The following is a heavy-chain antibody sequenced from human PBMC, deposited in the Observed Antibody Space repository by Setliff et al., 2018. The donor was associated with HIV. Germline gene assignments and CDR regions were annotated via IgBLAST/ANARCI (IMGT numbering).Heavy chain of an antibody. J-gene: IGHJ4*02. CDR2: IDWDDDE. V-gene: IGHV2-70*11. CDR1: GFSLTTTGMC. CDR3: ARIKGSCYVDY. Sequence: SGPTLVNPTQTLTLTCTFSGFSLTTTGMCVTWIRQPPGKALEWLARIDWDDDEYYSTSLKTRLTNSKDTSKNQVALTMTNMDAVDTATYYCARIKGSCYVDYWGQGTLVTVSS. D-gene: IGHD6-13*01.